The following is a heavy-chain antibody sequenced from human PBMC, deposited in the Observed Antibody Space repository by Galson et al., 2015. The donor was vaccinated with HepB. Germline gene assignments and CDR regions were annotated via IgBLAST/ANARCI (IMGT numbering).Heavy chain of an antibody. CDR3: ARTDIRTSHYVGRGKYFDY. D-gene: IGHD1-26*01. CDR1: GFTFSTYS. CDR2: ISTSTTTI. J-gene: IGHJ4*02. Sequence: SLRLSCAVSGFTFSTYSMNWVRQAPGKGPEWVSYISTSTTTIYYADPVKGRFTISRDNAKNSLYLQMDSLRVEDTAVYYCARTDIRTSHYVGRGKYFDYWGQGTLVTVSS. V-gene: IGHV3-48*04.